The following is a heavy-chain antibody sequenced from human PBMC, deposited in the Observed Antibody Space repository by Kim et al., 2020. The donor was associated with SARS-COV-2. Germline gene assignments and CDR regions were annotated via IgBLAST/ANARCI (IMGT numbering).Heavy chain of an antibody. D-gene: IGHD5-18*01. J-gene: IGHJ4*02. Sequence: SETLSLTCTVSGGSISSYYWSWIRQPPGKGLEWIGSIYYSGSPNYNPSLKSRVPISVDTSKNQFSLKLSSVTAADTAVYYCARGNGGYSYGPPFDYWGQG. CDR1: GGSISSYY. CDR3: ARGNGGYSYGPPFDY. V-gene: IGHV4-59*01. CDR2: IYYSGSP.